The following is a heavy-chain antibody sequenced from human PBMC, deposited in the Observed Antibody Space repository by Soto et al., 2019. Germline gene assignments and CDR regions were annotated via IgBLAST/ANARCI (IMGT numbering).Heavy chain of an antibody. J-gene: IGHJ4*02. CDR1: AGAFRAYY. Sequence: PSETVSHTCAVYAGAFRAYYLSWLRQPPGKGLEWIGEINHSGSTNYNPSLKSRVTISVDTSKNQFSLKLNSVTAADTAVYYCARALGYTYGHLPIDYWGQGTLVTVS. D-gene: IGHD5-18*01. CDR3: ARALGYTYGHLPIDY. CDR2: INHSGST. V-gene: IGHV4-34*01.